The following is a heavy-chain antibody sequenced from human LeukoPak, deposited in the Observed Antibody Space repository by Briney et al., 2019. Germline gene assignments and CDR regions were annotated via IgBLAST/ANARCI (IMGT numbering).Heavy chain of an antibody. J-gene: IGHJ6*03. D-gene: IGHD3-16*01. CDR3: ARETSQKGAHYMDV. CDR2: INHSGST. Sequence: SETLSLTCAVYGGSFSGYYWSWIRQPPGKGLEWIGEINHSGSTNYNPSLKSRDTISVDTSKNQFSLKLSSVTAADTAVYYCARETSQKGAHYMDVWGKGTTVTISS. CDR1: GGSFSGYY. V-gene: IGHV4-34*01.